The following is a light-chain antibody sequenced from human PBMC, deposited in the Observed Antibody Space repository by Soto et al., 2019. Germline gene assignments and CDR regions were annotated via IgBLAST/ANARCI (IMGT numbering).Light chain of an antibody. CDR2: AAS. Sequence: DIQMTQSPSSLSASVVDRVTITCRASQCISNYLAWYQQKPGKVPKLLIYAASTLQSGVPSRFSGSGSGTDFTLTISSLQPEDVATYYCQKYNSAPRAFGHGTKVDNK. J-gene: IGKJ1*01. V-gene: IGKV1-27*01. CDR3: QKYNSAPRA. CDR1: QCISNY.